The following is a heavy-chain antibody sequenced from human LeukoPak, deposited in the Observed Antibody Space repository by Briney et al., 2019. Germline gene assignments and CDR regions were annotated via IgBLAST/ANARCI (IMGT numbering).Heavy chain of an antibody. CDR1: GGSISSYY. Sequence: SETLSLTCTASGGSISSYYWSWIRQPPGKGLEWIGYIYYSGSTNYNPSLKSRVTISVDTSKNQFSLKLSSVTAADTAVYYCARAYCYASGALDYWGQGTLVTVSS. J-gene: IGHJ4*02. D-gene: IGHD3-22*01. V-gene: IGHV4-59*01. CDR3: ARAYCYASGALDY. CDR2: IYYSGST.